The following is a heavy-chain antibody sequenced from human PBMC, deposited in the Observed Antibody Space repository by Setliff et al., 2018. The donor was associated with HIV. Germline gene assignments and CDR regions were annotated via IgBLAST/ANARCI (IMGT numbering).Heavy chain of an antibody. Sequence: LSLTCTVSGASISSGGYYWSWIRQHPGKGLEWIGYIYYSGSTYYNPSLKSRVSMSVDTSENQFSLKMSSVTAADTAVYYCARQVSGWDAFDIWGRGTVVTVSS. J-gene: IGHJ3*02. CDR3: ARQVSGWDAFDI. D-gene: IGHD3-10*01. CDR1: GASISSGGYY. V-gene: IGHV4-31*03. CDR2: IYYSGST.